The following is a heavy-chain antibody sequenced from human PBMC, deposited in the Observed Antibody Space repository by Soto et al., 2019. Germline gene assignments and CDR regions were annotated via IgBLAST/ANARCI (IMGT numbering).Heavy chain of an antibody. Sequence: EVQMLESGGGLVQPGGSLRLSCAASGFTFSSDAMSWVRQAPGKGLEWVSAISGSGGSTYYADSVKGRFTISRDNSKNTLYLQMNTLRAEDTAVYYCANLLTIAAAGPNWFDPWGQGTLVTVSS. D-gene: IGHD6-13*01. J-gene: IGHJ5*02. CDR2: ISGSGGST. V-gene: IGHV3-23*01. CDR3: ANLLTIAAAGPNWFDP. CDR1: GFTFSSDA.